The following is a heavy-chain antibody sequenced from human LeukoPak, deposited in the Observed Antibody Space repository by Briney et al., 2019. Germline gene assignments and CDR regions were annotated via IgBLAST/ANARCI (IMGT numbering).Heavy chain of an antibody. Sequence: GGSLRLSCAASRFTFSSYDVSWVRQAPGKGLEWVSGISASGGSTYYTDSVKGRFTISRDNSKNMLFLLMNSLRAEDTAVYYCAKRSDCSSTSCYGEHYYYYYMDVWGKGTTVTISS. J-gene: IGHJ6*03. CDR3: AKRSDCSSTSCYGEHYYYYYMDV. CDR1: RFTFSSYD. D-gene: IGHD2-2*01. V-gene: IGHV3-23*01. CDR2: ISASGGST.